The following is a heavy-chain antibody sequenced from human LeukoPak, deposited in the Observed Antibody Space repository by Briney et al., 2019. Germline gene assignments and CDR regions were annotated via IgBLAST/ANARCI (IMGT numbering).Heavy chain of an antibody. J-gene: IGHJ1*01. CDR2: ISAYNGNT. Sequence: ASVKVSCKASGYTFTSYGISWVRQAPGQGLEWMGWISAYNGNTNYAQKLQGRVTMTTDTPTSTAYMELRSLRSDDTAVYYCARVIVGCSGGSCYRYFQHWGQGTLVTVSS. V-gene: IGHV1-18*01. CDR1: GYTFTSYG. CDR3: ARVIVGCSGGSCYRYFQH. D-gene: IGHD2-15*01.